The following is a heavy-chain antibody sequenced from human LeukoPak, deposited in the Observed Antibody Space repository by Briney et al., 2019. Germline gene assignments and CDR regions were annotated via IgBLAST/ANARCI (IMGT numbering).Heavy chain of an antibody. CDR2: VDWRGGHT. CDR1: GFPFTKFA. V-gene: IGHV3-23*01. CDR3: ARTQRLAWDDYFDY. J-gene: IGHJ4*02. D-gene: IGHD1-1*01. Sequence: PGGSLRLSCAASGFPFTKFALTWVRQAPGKGLGWVPRVDWRGGHTYYADSVKGRFTISRDTSSNSLYLQMNSLRAEDTALYYCARTQRLAWDDYFDYWGRGTLVTVSS.